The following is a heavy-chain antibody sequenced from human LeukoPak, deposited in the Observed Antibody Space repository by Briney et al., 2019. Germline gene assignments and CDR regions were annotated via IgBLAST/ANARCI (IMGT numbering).Heavy chain of an antibody. J-gene: IGHJ4*02. Sequence: SETLSLTCTVSGGSISSSSYFWGWIRQPPGKGLEWIGSIFYSGSTYYNPSLNSRVTISIDTSKNQFSLKLSSVTAADTAVYYCARDIAHSSGWGYFDYWGQGTLVTVSS. V-gene: IGHV4-39*02. CDR2: IFYSGST. D-gene: IGHD6-19*01. CDR1: GGSISSSSYF. CDR3: ARDIAHSSGWGYFDY.